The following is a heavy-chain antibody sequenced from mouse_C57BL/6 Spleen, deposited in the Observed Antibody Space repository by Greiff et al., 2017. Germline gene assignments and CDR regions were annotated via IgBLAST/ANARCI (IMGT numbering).Heavy chain of an antibody. CDR1: GFNIKDYY. J-gene: IGHJ2*01. Sequence: EVQLQQSGAELVRPGASVKLSCTASGFNIKDYYMHWVKQRPEQGLEWIGRIDPEDGDTAYAQKFKGKATMTAETSANTSYLQHSSLTTEDTAVYYVTTGVITTVVATGFDYWGQGTTLTVSS. D-gene: IGHD1-1*01. CDR2: IDPEDGDT. V-gene: IGHV14-1*01. CDR3: TTGVITTVVATGFDY.